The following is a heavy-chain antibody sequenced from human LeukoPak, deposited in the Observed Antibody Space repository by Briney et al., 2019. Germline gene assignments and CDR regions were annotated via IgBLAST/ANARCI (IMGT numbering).Heavy chain of an antibody. CDR1: GATFSSYA. V-gene: IGHV1-69*05. CDR2: IIPIFGTA. Sequence: ASVKVSCKASGATFSSYAISWVRQGPGQGLERMGGIIPIFGTANYAQKFQGRVTITTDESTSTAYMELSSLRSEDTAVYYCARDGTSAEYFQHWGQGTLVTVSS. CDR3: ARDGTSAEYFQH. J-gene: IGHJ1*01. D-gene: IGHD4-23*01.